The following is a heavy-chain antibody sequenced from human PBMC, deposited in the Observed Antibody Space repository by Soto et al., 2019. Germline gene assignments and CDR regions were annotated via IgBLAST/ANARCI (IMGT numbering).Heavy chain of an antibody. D-gene: IGHD2-2*01. CDR3: ASSVVVPAAYFDY. J-gene: IGHJ4*02. Sequence: SETLSLTCSVSGGSISSSSYYWGWFRQPPGKGLEWIGSIYYSGSTYYNPSLKSRVTISVDTSKNQFSLKLSSVTAADTAVYYCASSVVVPAAYFDYWGQGTLVTVAS. V-gene: IGHV4-39*01. CDR2: IYYSGST. CDR1: GGSISSSSYY.